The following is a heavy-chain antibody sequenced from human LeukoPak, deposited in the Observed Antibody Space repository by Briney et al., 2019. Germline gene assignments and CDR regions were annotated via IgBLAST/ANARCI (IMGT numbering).Heavy chain of an antibody. J-gene: IGHJ4*02. CDR1: GGSISSYY. CDR3: ARDAAFGPMDY. D-gene: IGHD3-10*01. Sequence: KTSETLSLTCTVSGGSISSYYWSWIRQPPGKGLEWIGYIYYSGSTYYNSSLESRVTISVDTSKNLFFLKLSSVTAADTAVYYCARDAAFGPMDYWGQGTLVTVSS. V-gene: IGHV4-59*06. CDR2: IYYSGST.